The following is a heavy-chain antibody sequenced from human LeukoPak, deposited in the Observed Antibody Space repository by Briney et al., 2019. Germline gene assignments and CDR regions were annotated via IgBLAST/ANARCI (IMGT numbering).Heavy chain of an antibody. Sequence: GGSLRLSCAASGFTFSRYSMHWVRQAPGEGLEWVAVLSNDGRSKDYADSVKGRITISRDNGKSSLYLQMSSLRAEDTAVYYCARDLRSPSYYYGSGSYGMDVWGQGTTVTVSS. CDR1: GFTFSRYS. V-gene: IGHV3-30*04. CDR2: LSNDGRSK. CDR3: ARDLRSPSYYYGSGSYGMDV. D-gene: IGHD3-10*01. J-gene: IGHJ6*02.